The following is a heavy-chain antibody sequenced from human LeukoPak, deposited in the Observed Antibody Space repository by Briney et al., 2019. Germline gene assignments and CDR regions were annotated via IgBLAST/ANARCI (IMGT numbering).Heavy chain of an antibody. D-gene: IGHD6-19*01. V-gene: IGHV3-7*01. CDR2: IKQDGSEK. CDR1: GFTFSTYW. Sequence: PGGSLRLSCAASGFTFSTYWMSWVRQAPGKGLEWVANIKQDGSEKHYVDSVKGRFTISRDNSKNSVYLQLNNLRAEDTAVYYCARAMSSGWYVEYWGQGTLVTVSS. CDR3: ARAMSSGWYVEY. J-gene: IGHJ4*02.